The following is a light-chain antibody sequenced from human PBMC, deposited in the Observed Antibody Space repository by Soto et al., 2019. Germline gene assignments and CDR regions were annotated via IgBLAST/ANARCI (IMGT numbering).Light chain of an antibody. Sequence: DIQMTQSPSTLSSSVGDRVTITCRASQSISSWLAWYQQQPGKAPKLLIYDASCLGSGVPSRCIGSGSGTEFTLTISSPQPDDVASYHCQQNTSPSYTFGQGTKLEIK. V-gene: IGKV1-5*01. CDR2: DAS. CDR3: QQNTSPSYT. CDR1: QSISSW. J-gene: IGKJ2*01.